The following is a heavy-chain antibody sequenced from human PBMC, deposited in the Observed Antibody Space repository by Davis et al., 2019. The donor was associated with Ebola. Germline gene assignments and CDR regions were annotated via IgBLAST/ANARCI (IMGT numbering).Heavy chain of an antibody. J-gene: IGHJ4*02. V-gene: IGHV4-39*01. Sequence: MPSETLSLTCTVSGGSISSSSYYWGWIRQPPGKGLEWIGSIYYSGGTYYTPSLKSRVTISVDTSKNQFSLKLSSVTAADTAVYYCARGNDYVWGRDGYWDQGILVTVSS. D-gene: IGHD3-16*01. CDR1: GGSISSSSYY. CDR2: IYYSGGT. CDR3: ARGNDYVWGRDGY.